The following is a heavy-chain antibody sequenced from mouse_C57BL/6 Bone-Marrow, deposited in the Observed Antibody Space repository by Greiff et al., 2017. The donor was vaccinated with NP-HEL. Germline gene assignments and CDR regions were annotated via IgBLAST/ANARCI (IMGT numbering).Heavy chain of an antibody. CDR2: IRRKSSNYAT. CDR1: GFTFNTYA. D-gene: IGHD1-1*01. Sequence: EVKLMESGGGLVQPKGSLKLSCAASGFTFNTYAMHWVRQAPGKGLEWVARIRRKSSNYATYYADSVKDRFTISRDDSQSMLYLQMNNLKTEDTAMYYCVRVGVATEAMDYWGQGTSVTVSS. V-gene: IGHV10-3*01. CDR3: VRVGVATEAMDY. J-gene: IGHJ4*01.